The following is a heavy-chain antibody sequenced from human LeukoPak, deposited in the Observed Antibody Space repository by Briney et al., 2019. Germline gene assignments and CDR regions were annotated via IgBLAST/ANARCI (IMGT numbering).Heavy chain of an antibody. CDR3: ARVLGGPPAGWYFDL. D-gene: IGHD3-10*01. J-gene: IGHJ2*01. CDR2: IYYSGST. Sequence: SETLSLTCIVSGGSTSSYYWCSIRPPLGKGLGRMGYIYYSGSTNYNPSLKSRVTISVDTSKNQFSLKLSSVTAADTAVYYCARVLGGPPAGWYFDLWGRGTLVTVSS. CDR1: GGSTSSYY. V-gene: IGHV4-59*01.